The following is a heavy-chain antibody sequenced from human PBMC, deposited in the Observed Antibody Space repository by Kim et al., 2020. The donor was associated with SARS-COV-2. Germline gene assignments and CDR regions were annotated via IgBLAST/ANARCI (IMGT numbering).Heavy chain of an antibody. CDR1: GGSISSGAKF. CDR3: SRGQPVSD. J-gene: IGHJ1*01. Sequence: SETLSLTCSVSGGSISSGAKFWAWIRQHPGKGLDWSGTIYDSGNAHYSPSLRSRVSISPQKSENHFSLELTSVTAAETAVFYCSRGQPVSDLALGILVA. V-gene: IGHV4-31*03. CDR2: IYDSGNA. D-gene: IGHD2-2*01.